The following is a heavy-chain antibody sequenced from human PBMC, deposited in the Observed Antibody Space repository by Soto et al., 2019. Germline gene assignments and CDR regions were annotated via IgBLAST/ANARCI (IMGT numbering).Heavy chain of an antibody. CDR2: IGVGSGNR. D-gene: IGHD2-8*01. CDR1: GFTFTSSA. CDR3: AALGVNFDH. J-gene: IGHJ4*02. Sequence: SVKVSCKASGFTFTSSAVQWVRQARGQRLEWIGWIGVGSGNRHYAQKFQERVTITRDMSTNTAYMELSSLRSEDTAVYYCAALGVNFDHWSQGTLVTVSS. V-gene: IGHV1-58*01.